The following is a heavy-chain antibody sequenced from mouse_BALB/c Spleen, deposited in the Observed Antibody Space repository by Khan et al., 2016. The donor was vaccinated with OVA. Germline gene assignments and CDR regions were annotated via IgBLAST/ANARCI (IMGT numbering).Heavy chain of an antibody. CDR3: ARRNYFGFTFAY. J-gene: IGHJ3*01. V-gene: IGHV1-77*01. CDR1: GYTFTDYY. D-gene: IGHD1-1*01. CDR2: ISPGSGDT. Sequence: QVRLQQSGAELVKPGASVKLSCKASGYTFTDYYINWVKQRPGQGLEWIGEISPGSGDTYYNEKFKGKATLTADKSSNTAYMQLSSLTSEASAVYFCARRNYFGFTFAYWGQGTLVTVSA.